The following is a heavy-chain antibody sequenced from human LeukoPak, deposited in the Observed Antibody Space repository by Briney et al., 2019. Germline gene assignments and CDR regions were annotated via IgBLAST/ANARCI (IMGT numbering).Heavy chain of an antibody. D-gene: IGHD3-22*01. J-gene: IGHJ4*02. CDR1: GYTFTSYG. CDR3: ARSFDSSGYYWAGLGY. CDR2: ISAYNGNT. Sequence: GASVKVSCKASGYTFTSYGISWVRQAPGQGLGWMGWISAYNGNTNYAQKLQGRVTMTTGTSTSTAYMELRSLRSDDTAVYYCARSFDSSGYYWAGLGYWGQGTLVTVSS. V-gene: IGHV1-18*01.